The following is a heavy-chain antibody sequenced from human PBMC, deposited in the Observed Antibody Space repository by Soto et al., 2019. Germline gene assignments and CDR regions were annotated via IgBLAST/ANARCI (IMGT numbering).Heavy chain of an antibody. Sequence: EVQLLESGGGLVQPGGSLRLSCGVSGFTFTNYAMTWVRQTPRKGLEWVSVINNSGSYTVYADSVKGRFTISRDNSKNTLWLQMNSLRADDTGIYYCAKDYYDHVWGTFDYWGQGSLVTVSA. CDR1: GFTFTNYA. CDR3: AKDYYDHVWGTFDY. V-gene: IGHV3-23*03. J-gene: IGHJ4*02. CDR2: INNSGSYT. D-gene: IGHD3-16*01.